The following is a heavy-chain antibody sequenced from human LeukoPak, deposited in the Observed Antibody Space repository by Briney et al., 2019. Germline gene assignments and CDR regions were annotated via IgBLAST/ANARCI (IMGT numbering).Heavy chain of an antibody. CDR3: TTSVTARGYDAFDI. Sequence: KPGGSLRLSCAASGFTFSNAWMSWVRQAPGKGLEWVSRIKSKTDGGTTDYAAPVKGRFTISRDDSKNTLYLQMNSLKTEDTAVYCCTTSVTARGYDAFDIWGQGTMVTVSS. CDR2: IKSKTDGGTT. V-gene: IGHV3-15*01. CDR1: GFTFSNAW. D-gene: IGHD2-21*02. J-gene: IGHJ3*02.